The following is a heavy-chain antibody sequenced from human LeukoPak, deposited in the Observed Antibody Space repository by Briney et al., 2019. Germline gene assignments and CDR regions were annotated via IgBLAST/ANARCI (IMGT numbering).Heavy chain of an antibody. J-gene: IGHJ4*02. Sequence: SETQSLTCSVSGASISRTGYYWNWVRQSAGGGLQWIGYIHYNGGTSYNPSLQSRVTILMDKANNRFSLRVASLTAADTAIYFCARGPQVLSHYDEVTASYNPPLDSWGQGTLVTVSS. D-gene: IGHD2-21*02. CDR1: GASISRTGYY. CDR3: ARGPQVLSHYDEVTASYNPPLDS. V-gene: IGHV4-30-2*06. CDR2: IHYNGGT.